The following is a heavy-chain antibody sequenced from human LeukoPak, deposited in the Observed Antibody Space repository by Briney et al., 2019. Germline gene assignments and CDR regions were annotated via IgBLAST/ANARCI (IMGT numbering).Heavy chain of an antibody. V-gene: IGHV4-4*07. CDR1: GGSFSIYY. J-gene: IGHJ5*02. Sequence: SETLSLTCTVSGGSFSIYYWSWIRQPAGKGLEYIGRIYTSGSTNYNPSLKSRVTISVDTSKNQFSLKLSSVTAADTAVYYCARDVGHYYGSGSPRFDPWGQGTLVTVSS. D-gene: IGHD3-10*01. CDR2: IYTSGST. CDR3: ARDVGHYYGSGSPRFDP.